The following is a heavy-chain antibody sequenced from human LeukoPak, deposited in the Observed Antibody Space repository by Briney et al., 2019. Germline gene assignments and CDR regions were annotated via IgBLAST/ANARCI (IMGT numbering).Heavy chain of an antibody. V-gene: IGHV4-59*01. CDR2: IYNSGTT. J-gene: IGHJ5*02. D-gene: IGHD6-13*01. Sequence: PSETLSLTCTVSGGSISSNYWSWIRQPPGKGLEWIGYIYNSGTTNYNPSLKSRVTISIDTSKNQFSLKLSSVTAADTAVYYCARDEAKAAARWFDPWGQGTLVTVSS. CDR3: ARDEAKAAARWFDP. CDR1: GGSISSNY.